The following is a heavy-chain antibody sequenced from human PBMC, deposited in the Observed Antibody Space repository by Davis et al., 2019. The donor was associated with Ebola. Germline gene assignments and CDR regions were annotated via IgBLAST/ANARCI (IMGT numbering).Heavy chain of an antibody. D-gene: IGHD5-18*01. CDR3: ARGLEDTAMVILFYFDY. CDR2: ISSSSSTI. J-gene: IGHJ4*02. CDR1: GFTFSSYS. Sequence: GESLKISCAASGFTFSSYSMNWVRQAPGKGLEWVSYISSSSSTIYYADSVKGRFTISRDNAKNSLYLQMNSLRDEDTAVYYCARGLEDTAMVILFYFDYWGQGTLVTVSS. V-gene: IGHV3-48*02.